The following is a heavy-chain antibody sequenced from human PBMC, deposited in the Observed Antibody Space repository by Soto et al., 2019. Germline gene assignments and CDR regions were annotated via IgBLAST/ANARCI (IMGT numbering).Heavy chain of an antibody. CDR1: GDSVSSNSAA. Sequence: PSQTLSLTCAISGDSVSSNSAAWNWIRQSPSRGLEWLGRTYYRSKWYNDYAVSVKSRITINPDTSKNQFSLQLNSVTPEDTAVYYCARGYIPQAAPGTLFDYWGQGTLVTVSS. CDR3: ARGYIPQAAPGTLFDY. J-gene: IGHJ4*02. CDR2: TYYRSKWYN. D-gene: IGHD3-16*01. V-gene: IGHV6-1*01.